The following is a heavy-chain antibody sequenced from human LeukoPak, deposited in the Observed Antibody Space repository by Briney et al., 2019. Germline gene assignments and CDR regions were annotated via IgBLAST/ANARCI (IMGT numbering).Heavy chain of an antibody. D-gene: IGHD1-26*01. CDR3: ARLSDLYNGTYLLDS. V-gene: IGHV4-59*08. J-gene: IGHJ4*02. CDR2: GDHLGEV. CDR1: GGSVTSYY. Sequence: PSETLSFTCTVSGGSVTSYYWSWIRQPPGKGLEWVGYGDHLGEVVYNPSLQSRVTISIDASNSQFSLRLTSVTATDTAVYHCARLSDLYNGTYLLDSWSQGTLVIVSS.